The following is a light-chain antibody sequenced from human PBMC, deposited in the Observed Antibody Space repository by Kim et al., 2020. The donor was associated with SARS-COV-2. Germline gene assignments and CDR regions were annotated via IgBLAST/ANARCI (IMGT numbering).Light chain of an antibody. V-gene: IGKV3-15*01. J-gene: IGKJ2*01. CDR3: QQYNKWPYT. CDR2: GAS. CDR1: QSVSSN. Sequence: EIVMTQSPVTLSVSPGERATLSCRASQSVSSNLAWYQQTPGQAPRLLIYGASTRATGIPARFSGTGSGTEFTLTISSLQSEDFAVYYCQQYNKWPYTFGQGTKLEI.